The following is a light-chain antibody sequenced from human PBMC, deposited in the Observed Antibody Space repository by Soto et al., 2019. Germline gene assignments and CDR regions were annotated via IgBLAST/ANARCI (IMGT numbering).Light chain of an antibody. J-gene: IGKJ2*01. V-gene: IGKV3-11*01. CDR2: DVS. CDR1: QSVSSS. Sequence: EIVLSQSPATLSLSPGERATLSCRASQSVSSSLAWYQQKPGQAPRLLIYDVSNRATGIPARFSGSGSGTDFTLTISSLEPEDFAVYYCQQRSNWPPYTFGQGTKLEIK. CDR3: QQRSNWPPYT.